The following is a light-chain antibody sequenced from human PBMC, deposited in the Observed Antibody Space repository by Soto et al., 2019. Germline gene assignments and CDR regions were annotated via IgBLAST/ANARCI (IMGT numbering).Light chain of an antibody. J-gene: IGKJ1*01. CDR2: DAS. CDR3: QQRSDWPRT. CDR1: ESVTSF. Sequence: EIVLTQSPATLSLSPGERATLSCRASESVTSFLAWYQQKPGQAPRLLIYDASNRATGISARFSGSGSGTDFALTISGLEPEDFAVYYCQQRSDWPRTFGQGTKVESK. V-gene: IGKV3-11*01.